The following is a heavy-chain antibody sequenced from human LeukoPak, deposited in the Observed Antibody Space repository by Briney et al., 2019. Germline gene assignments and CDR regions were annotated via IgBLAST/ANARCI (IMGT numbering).Heavy chain of an antibody. CDR3: ARAPTSVSNPYYFDY. CDR2: IYPGDSDT. Sequence: GESLKISCKGSGYSFTSYWIGWVRQMPGKGLEWMGIIYPGDSDTRYSPSFQGQVTISADKSISAAYLQWSSLKASDTAMYYCARAPTSVSNPYYFDYWGQGALVTVSS. CDR1: GYSFTSYW. J-gene: IGHJ4*02. D-gene: IGHD4-11*01. V-gene: IGHV5-51*01.